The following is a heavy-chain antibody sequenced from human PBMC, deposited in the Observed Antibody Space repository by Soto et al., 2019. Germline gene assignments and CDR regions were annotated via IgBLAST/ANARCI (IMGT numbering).Heavy chain of an antibody. CDR2: IYYNGDT. V-gene: IGHV4-59*01. Sequence: SETLSLTCTVSGGSISTYYWSWIRQPPGKGLEWIAYIYYNGDTIYNPSLKSRVTISIDTSKNQFSLKLSSVTTADTAVYYCARVVTAIQDRFDHWGQVTLFTFS. CDR3: ARVVTAIQDRFDH. D-gene: IGHD2-21*02. CDR1: GGSISTYY. J-gene: IGHJ5*02.